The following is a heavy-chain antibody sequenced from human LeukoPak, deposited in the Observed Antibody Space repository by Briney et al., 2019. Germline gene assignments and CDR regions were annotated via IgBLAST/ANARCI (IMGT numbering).Heavy chain of an antibody. V-gene: IGHV1-3*01. CDR2: INAGNGNT. J-gene: IGHJ3*02. CDR1: GYTFTSYA. CDR3: AREGHSEEGDAFDI. D-gene: IGHD1-26*01. Sequence: GASVKVSCKASGYTFTSYAMHWVRQAPGQRLEWMGWINAGNGNTKYSQKFQGRITITRDTSASTAYMELSSLRSEDTAVYYCAREGHSEEGDAFDIWGQGTMVTVSS.